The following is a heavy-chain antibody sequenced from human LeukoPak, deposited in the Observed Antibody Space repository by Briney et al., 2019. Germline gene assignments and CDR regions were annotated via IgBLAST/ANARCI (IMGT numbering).Heavy chain of an antibody. CDR1: GFTFSSYS. V-gene: IGHV3-21*01. Sequence: GGSLRLSCAASGFTFSSYSMNWVRQAPGKGLEWVSSISCSSSYIYYADSVKGRFTISRDNAKNSLYLQMNSLRAEDTAVYYCARGIGKTVGATDYWGQGTLVTVSS. D-gene: IGHD1-26*01. CDR3: ARGIGKTVGATDY. J-gene: IGHJ4*02. CDR2: ISCSSSYI.